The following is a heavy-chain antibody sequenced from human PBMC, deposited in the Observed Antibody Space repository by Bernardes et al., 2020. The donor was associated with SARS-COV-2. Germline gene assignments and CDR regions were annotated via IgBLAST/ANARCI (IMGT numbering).Heavy chain of an antibody. CDR2: ISSSSSYI. Sequence: GGSLRLSCAASGFTFSSYSMNWVRQAPGKGLEWVSSISSSSSYIYYADSVKGRFTMSRDNAKNSLYLQMNSLRAEDTAVYYCARVLPLYCSSTSCPYYMDVWGKGTTVTVSS. CDR1: GFTFSSYS. CDR3: ARVLPLYCSSTSCPYYMDV. D-gene: IGHD2-2*01. V-gene: IGHV3-21*01. J-gene: IGHJ6*03.